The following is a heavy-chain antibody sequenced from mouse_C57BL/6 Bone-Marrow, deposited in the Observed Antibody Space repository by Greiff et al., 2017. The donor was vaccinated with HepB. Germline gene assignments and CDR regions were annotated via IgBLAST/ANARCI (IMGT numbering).Heavy chain of an antibody. Sequence: DVHLVESGGGLVKPGGSLKLSCAASGFTFSSYAMSWVRQTPEKRLEWVATISDGGSYTYYPDNVKGRFTISRDNAKNNLYLQMSHLKSEDTAMYYCARGPPITTVVATNNWYFDVWGTGTTVTVSS. CDR3: ARGPPITTVVATNNWYFDV. D-gene: IGHD1-1*01. V-gene: IGHV5-4*01. J-gene: IGHJ1*03. CDR1: GFTFSSYA. CDR2: ISDGGSYT.